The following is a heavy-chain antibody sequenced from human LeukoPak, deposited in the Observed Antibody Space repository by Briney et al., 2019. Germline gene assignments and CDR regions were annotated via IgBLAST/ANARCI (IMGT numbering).Heavy chain of an antibody. CDR3: AKDGRYQLLWDY. D-gene: IGHD2-2*01. V-gene: IGHV3-23*01. CDR2: IGCGGHIT. J-gene: IGHJ4*02. Sequence: PGGSLRLSCTASGFTFRKYIMTWVRQAPGKGLEWISSIGCGGHITFYADSVKGRFRVSRDDSNNTLFLEMNSLRVEDTAVYYCAKDGRYQLLWDYWGQGTLVTVSS. CDR1: GFTFRKYI.